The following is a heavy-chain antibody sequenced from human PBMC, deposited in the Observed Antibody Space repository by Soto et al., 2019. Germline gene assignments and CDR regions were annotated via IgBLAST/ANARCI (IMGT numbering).Heavy chain of an antibody. V-gene: IGHV4-39*01. CDR1: GGSISSSSYY. D-gene: IGHD5-12*01. J-gene: IGHJ4*02. CDR2: IYYSGST. Sequence: SETLSLTCTVSGGSISSSSYYWGWIRQPPGKGLEWIGSIYYSGSTYYNPSLKSRVTISVDTSKNQFSLKLSSVTAADTAVYYCARSGVLSGYARGYYFDYWGQGTLVTVSS. CDR3: ARSGVLSGYARGYYFDY.